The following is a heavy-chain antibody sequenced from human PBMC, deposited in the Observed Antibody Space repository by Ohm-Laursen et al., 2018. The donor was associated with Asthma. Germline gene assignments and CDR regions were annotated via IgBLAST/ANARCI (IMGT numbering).Heavy chain of an antibody. CDR1: GYTFTGYY. CDR3: ARDLPIEGGGSSLIGY. CDR2: INPNSGGT. V-gene: IGHV1-2*06. D-gene: IGHD2-15*01. J-gene: IGHJ4*02. Sequence: ASVKVSCKASGYTFTGYYMHWVRQAPGQGLEWMGRINPNSGGTNYAQKFQGRVTMTRDTPISTAYMELSRLRSDDTAVYYCARDLPIEGGGSSLIGYWGQGTLVTVSS.